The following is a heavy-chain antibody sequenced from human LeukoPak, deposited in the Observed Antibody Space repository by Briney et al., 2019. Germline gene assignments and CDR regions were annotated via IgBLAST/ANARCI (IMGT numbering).Heavy chain of an antibody. CDR1: GFTFSTYT. J-gene: IGHJ4*02. D-gene: IGHD2-2*01. V-gene: IGHV3-21*01. CDR2: ISGSSNYI. Sequence: GGSLRLSCAASGFTFSTYTLNWVRQAPGKGLEWVSSISGSSNYIYYVDSVKGRFTISRDNAKNSLYLQMNSLRAEDTALYYCARGDGPMDYWGQGTLVTVSS. CDR3: ARGDGPMDY.